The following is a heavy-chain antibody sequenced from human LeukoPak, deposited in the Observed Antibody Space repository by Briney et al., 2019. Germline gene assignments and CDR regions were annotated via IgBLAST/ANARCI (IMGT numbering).Heavy chain of an antibody. Sequence: GGSLRLSCAASGFTFSSYAMSWVRQAPGKGLEWVSSISGSGSSTYYADSVKGRFTISRDNSKNTLYLQMNSLRAEHTAVYYCAKDHFYGDYSRNCFDYWGQGTLVTVSS. CDR1: GFTFSSYA. D-gene: IGHD4-17*01. J-gene: IGHJ4*02. V-gene: IGHV3-23*01. CDR2: ISGSGSST. CDR3: AKDHFYGDYSRNCFDY.